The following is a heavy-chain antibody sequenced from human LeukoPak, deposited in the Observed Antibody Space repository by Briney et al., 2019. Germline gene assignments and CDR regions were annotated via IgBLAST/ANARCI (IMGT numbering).Heavy chain of an antibody. CDR3: TRDFSAKMATITDI. V-gene: IGHV1-18*01. D-gene: IGHD5-24*01. Sequence: GASVKVSCKTSGYTFLDYGISWLRQAPGQGLEWMGWVGPYSGKTQYSQKLQGRITLTTDTLTNTAFMELTSLSPDDTAIYYCTRDFSAKMATITDIWGQGTLVAVSS. J-gene: IGHJ4*02. CDR2: VGPYSGKT. CDR1: GYTFLDYG.